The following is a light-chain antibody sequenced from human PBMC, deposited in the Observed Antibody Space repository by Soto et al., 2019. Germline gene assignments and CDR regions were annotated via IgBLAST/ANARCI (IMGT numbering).Light chain of an antibody. CDR2: AAS. CDR1: QSISNY. CDR3: QQSYSTPPT. V-gene: IGKV1-39*01. Sequence: DIQMTQSPSSLSASVGDRVAITCRASQSISNYLNWYQQKPGKAPKLLIYAASSLQSGVPSRFSGSGSGTDFATTITRLQPEDFATYYCQQSYSTPPTFGGGTKVEIK. J-gene: IGKJ4*01.